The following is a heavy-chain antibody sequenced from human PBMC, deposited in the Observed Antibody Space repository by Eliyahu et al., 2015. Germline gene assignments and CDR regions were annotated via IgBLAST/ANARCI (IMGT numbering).Heavy chain of an antibody. J-gene: IGHJ1*01. CDR2: IHPGNGDT. Sequence: QAHLVQSGAEVKKPGASVKVSCRASGYIFTSFSIHWLRQAPGQRPEWMGWIHPGNGDTKYSDKFQDRLTITRDKAAETAYMELTGLRSEDTALYFCARPVRGEQWLVWSSDFQYWGQGSLVTVSS. CDR1: GYIFTSFS. D-gene: IGHD6-19*01. CDR3: ARPVRGEQWLVWSSDFQY. V-gene: IGHV1-3*01.